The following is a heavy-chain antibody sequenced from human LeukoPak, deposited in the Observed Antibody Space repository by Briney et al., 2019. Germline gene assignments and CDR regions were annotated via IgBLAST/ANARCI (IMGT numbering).Heavy chain of an antibody. CDR1: GFTFSSYW. CDR2: ISGSGGST. Sequence: PGGSLRLSCAASGFTFSSYWMSWVRQAPGKGLEWVSAISGSGGSTYYADSVKGRFTISRDNSKNTLYLQMNSLRAEDTAVYYCAKDSSSGYYGGFDYWGQGTLVTVSS. CDR3: AKDSSSGYYGGFDY. J-gene: IGHJ4*02. V-gene: IGHV3-23*01. D-gene: IGHD3-22*01.